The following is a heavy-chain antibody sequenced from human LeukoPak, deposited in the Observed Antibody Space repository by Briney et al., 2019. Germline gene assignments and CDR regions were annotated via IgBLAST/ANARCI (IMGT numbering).Heavy chain of an antibody. CDR1: GFTFSSYG. V-gene: IGHV3-30*18. CDR3: AKDFHDY. J-gene: IGHJ4*02. Sequence: GGSLRLSCAASGFTFSSYGMHWVRQAPGKGLEWVAVISYDGSNKYYADSVKGRFTISRDNSKNTLYLQMNSLRAEDTAVYYCAKDFHDYWAQGTLVTVSS. CDR2: ISYDGSNK.